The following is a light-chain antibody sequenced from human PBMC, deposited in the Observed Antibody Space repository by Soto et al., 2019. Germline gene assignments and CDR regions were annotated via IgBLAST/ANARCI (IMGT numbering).Light chain of an antibody. CDR2: RTS. CDR3: QQYNNWPRAT. V-gene: IGKV3-15*01. Sequence: VLTQSQVTLSVSPGERATLSCVASQSISSNLAWYQQKPGQAPRLLMFRTSSRATGFPARFSGSGSGTEFNLTISSLQSEDFGVYYCQQYNNWPRATFGGGTKVDI. CDR1: QSISSN. J-gene: IGKJ4*01.